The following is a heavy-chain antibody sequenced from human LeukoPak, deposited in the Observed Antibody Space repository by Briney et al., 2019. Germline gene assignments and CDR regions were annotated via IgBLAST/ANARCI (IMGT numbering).Heavy chain of an antibody. Sequence: GGSLRLSCAASGLTFSSYWMSWVRQAPGKGLEWVADIKEDGNEKYYVDSVKGRFTISRDNAKNSLYLQMNSLRAEDTAVYYCALNPDYYGSGSFDYWGQGTLVTVSS. D-gene: IGHD3-10*01. CDR1: GLTFSSYW. CDR3: ALNPDYYGSGSFDY. J-gene: IGHJ4*02. CDR2: IKEDGNEK. V-gene: IGHV3-7*01.